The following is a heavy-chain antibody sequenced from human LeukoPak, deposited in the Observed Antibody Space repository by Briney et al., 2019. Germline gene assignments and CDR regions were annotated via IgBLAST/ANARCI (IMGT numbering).Heavy chain of an antibody. CDR3: AKMGLKQWPYKYFDY. CDR2: ISYDGSNK. V-gene: IGHV3-30-3*02. CDR1: GFTFSSYA. J-gene: IGHJ4*02. D-gene: IGHD6-19*01. Sequence: PGGSLRLSCAASGFTFSSYAMSWVRQAPGKGLEWVAVISYDGSNKYYADSVKGRFTISRDNSKNTLYLQMDSLRAEDTAVYYCAKMGLKQWPYKYFDYWGQGTLVTVSS.